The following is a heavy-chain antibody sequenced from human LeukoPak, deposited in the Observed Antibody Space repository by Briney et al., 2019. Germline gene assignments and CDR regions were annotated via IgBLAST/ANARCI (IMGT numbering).Heavy chain of an antibody. D-gene: IGHD3-9*01. J-gene: IGHJ3*02. CDR3: IKDMGFDLLKDAFHI. CDR2: ISWDSGNQ. CDR1: GFSLDDYA. V-gene: IGHV3-9*01. Sequence: PGGSLRLSCLGSGFSLDDYAMHWVRQPPEKGLEWVSSISWDSGNQAYADSVKGRFTISRDNAKNSLFLQMNSLRPEDTAFYYCIKDMGFDLLKDAFHIWGQGTLVTVPS.